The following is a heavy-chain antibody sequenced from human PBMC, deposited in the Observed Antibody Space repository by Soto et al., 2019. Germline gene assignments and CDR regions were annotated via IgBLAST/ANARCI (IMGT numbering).Heavy chain of an antibody. CDR2: MSGSGRIT. J-gene: IGHJ4*02. V-gene: IGHV3-23*01. CDR3: AKEKPSGYDY. Sequence: PGGSLRLSCAASGFSFSGYAMSWVRQPPGKGLEWVSGMSGSGRITYYADSVKGRFTISRDNPKSTLYLQMNSLRDEDTAVYYCAKEKPSGYDYWGQGTLVTVSS. CDR1: GFSFSGYA. D-gene: IGHD6-13*01.